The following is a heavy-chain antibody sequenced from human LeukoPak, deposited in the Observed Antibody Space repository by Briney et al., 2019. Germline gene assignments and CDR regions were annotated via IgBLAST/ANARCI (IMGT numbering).Heavy chain of an antibody. D-gene: IGHD3-22*01. J-gene: IGHJ4*02. V-gene: IGHV3-23*01. Sequence: PGGSLRLSGAASGFTLSSYAMSWVRQAPGKGLEWVSAVSGSGGTTYYADSVKGRFTISRDNSKNTLYLQMNSLRAEDTAVYYCARGITVIVVLDYWGQGTLVTVSS. CDR3: ARGITVIVVLDY. CDR2: VSGSGGTT. CDR1: GFTLSSYA.